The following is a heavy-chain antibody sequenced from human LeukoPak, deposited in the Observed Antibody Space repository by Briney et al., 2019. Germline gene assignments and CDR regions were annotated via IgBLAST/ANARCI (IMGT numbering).Heavy chain of an antibody. CDR3: VSEGGTTGH. CDR2: ISSSSSAI. Sequence: GGSLRLSCTTSGFTFSTYSMNWARQAPGKGLEWVSYISSSSSAIYYADSVKGRFTISRDNAKNSLYLQMNSLRAEDTAVYYCVSEGGTTGHWSQGTLVTVSS. CDR1: GFTFSTYS. V-gene: IGHV3-48*04. D-gene: IGHD1-1*01. J-gene: IGHJ4*02.